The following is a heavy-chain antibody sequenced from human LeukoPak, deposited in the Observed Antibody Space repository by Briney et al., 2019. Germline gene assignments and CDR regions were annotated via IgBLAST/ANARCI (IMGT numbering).Heavy chain of an antibody. J-gene: IGHJ4*02. CDR2: IYHSGST. Sequence: SQALSLTCAVSGGSISSGGYSWSWIRQPPGKGLEWIGNIYHSGSTYYNPSLKSQVTISVDRSKKQFSLKLNSVTAADTAVYYCASGSGSYFDYWGQGTLVIVSS. CDR1: GGSISSGGYS. V-gene: IGHV4-30-2*01. CDR3: ASGSGSYFDY. D-gene: IGHD3-10*01.